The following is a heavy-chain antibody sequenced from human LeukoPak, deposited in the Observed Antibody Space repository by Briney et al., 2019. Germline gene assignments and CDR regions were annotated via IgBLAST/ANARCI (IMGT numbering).Heavy chain of an antibody. V-gene: IGHV3-13*01. J-gene: IGHJ4*02. Sequence: PGGSLRLSCAASGFTFSSYDMHWVRQATGKGLEWVSAIGTAGDTYYPGSVKGRFTISRENAKNSLYLQMNSLRARETAVYYCAGIAAARTAYWGQGNLFTVSS. CDR1: GFTFSSYD. D-gene: IGHD6-13*01. CDR3: AGIAAARTAY. CDR2: IGTAGDT.